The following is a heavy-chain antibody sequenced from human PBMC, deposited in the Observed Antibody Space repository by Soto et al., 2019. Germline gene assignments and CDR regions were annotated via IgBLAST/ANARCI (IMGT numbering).Heavy chain of an antibody. Sequence: PGGSLRLSCAASGLTSNRYSMHWVRNAPGKGLVWVSHINTDGSNTNYADSVKGRFTISRDNAKSTLFLQMNSLRDEDTAVYYCAREFCSGGNCYTYYFVPWGQG. J-gene: IGHJ5*02. CDR2: INTDGSNT. CDR1: GLTSNRYS. V-gene: IGHV3-74*01. D-gene: IGHD2-15*01. CDR3: AREFCSGGNCYTYYFVP.